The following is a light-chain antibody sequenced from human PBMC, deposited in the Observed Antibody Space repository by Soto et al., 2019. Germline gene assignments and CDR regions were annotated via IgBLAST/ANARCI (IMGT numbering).Light chain of an antibody. CDR3: QSYDSNLNGL. V-gene: IGLV1-40*01. Sequence: QSVLTQPPSVSGAPGQRVTISCTGSSSNIGPAYDVHWYQQLPGTAPKLLIYGNNHRPSGVPDRFSGSKSGTSASLAITGLQAEDEADYYCQSYDSNLNGLFGTGTKVTVL. CDR2: GNN. CDR1: SSNIGPAYD. J-gene: IGLJ1*01.